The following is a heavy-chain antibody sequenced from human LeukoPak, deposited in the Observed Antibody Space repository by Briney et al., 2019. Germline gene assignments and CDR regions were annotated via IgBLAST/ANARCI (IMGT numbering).Heavy chain of an antibody. V-gene: IGHV3-7*01. CDR3: ARELYYDFWSGYSGYFDY. J-gene: IGHJ4*02. CDR2: IKQDGSEK. Sequence: GGSLRLSCAASGFTFSSYWMSWVRQAPGKGLEWVANIKQDGSEKYYVDSVKGRFTISRDNAKNPLYLQMNSLRAEDTAVYYCARELYYDFWSGYSGYFDYWGQGTLVTVSS. CDR1: GFTFSSYW. D-gene: IGHD3-3*01.